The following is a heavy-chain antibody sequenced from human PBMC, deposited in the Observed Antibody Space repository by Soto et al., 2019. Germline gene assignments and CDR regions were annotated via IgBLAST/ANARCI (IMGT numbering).Heavy chain of an antibody. CDR1: GGSISSGGYY. D-gene: IGHD3-22*01. J-gene: IGHJ3*02. CDR3: ARVGDSSGSQGAFGI. Sequence: PSETLSLTCTVSGGSISSGGYYWSWIRQHPGKGLEWIGYIYYSGSTYYNPSLKSRVTISVDTSKNQFSLKLSSVTAADTAVYYCARVGDSSGSQGAFGIWGQGTMVTVSS. CDR2: IYYSGST. V-gene: IGHV4-31*03.